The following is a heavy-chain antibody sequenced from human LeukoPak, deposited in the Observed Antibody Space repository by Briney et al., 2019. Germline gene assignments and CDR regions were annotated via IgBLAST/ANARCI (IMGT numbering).Heavy chain of an antibody. J-gene: IGHJ4*02. CDR3: AREFNSGYDSYYFDY. Sequence: GGSLRLSCAASGFTFSSYAMSWVRQAPGKGLEWVSSISSSSSYIYYADSVKGRFTISRDNAKNSLYLQMNSLRAEDTAVYYCAREFNSGYDSYYFDYWGQGTLATVSS. V-gene: IGHV3-21*01. CDR2: ISSSSSYI. CDR1: GFTFSSYA. D-gene: IGHD5-12*01.